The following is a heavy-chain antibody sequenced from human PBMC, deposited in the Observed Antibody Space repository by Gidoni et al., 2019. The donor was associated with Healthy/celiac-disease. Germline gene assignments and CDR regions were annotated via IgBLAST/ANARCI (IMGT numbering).Heavy chain of an antibody. CDR2: IYSGGST. CDR1: GFTVSSNY. Sequence: EVQLVESGGGLVQPGGSLRLSCAASGFTVSSNYMSWVRQAPGKGLEWVSVIYSGGSTYYADSVKGRFTISRDNSKNTLYLQMNSLRAEDTAVYYCARVAEFRGRSYYYGMDVWGQGTTVTVSS. D-gene: IGHD3-10*01. V-gene: IGHV3-66*01. J-gene: IGHJ6*02. CDR3: ARVAEFRGRSYYYGMDV.